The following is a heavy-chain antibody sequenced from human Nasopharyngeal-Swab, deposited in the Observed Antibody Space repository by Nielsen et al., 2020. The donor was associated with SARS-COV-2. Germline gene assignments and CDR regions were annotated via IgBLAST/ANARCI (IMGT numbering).Heavy chain of an antibody. CDR3: ARDDYDILTGYYTGGIY. Sequence: WVRQAPGQGLEWMGWISAYNGNTNYAQKLQGRVTMTTDTSTSTAYMELRGLRSEDTAVYYCARDDYDILTGYYTGGIYWGQGTLVTVSS. V-gene: IGHV1-18*01. CDR2: ISAYNGNT. J-gene: IGHJ4*02. D-gene: IGHD3-9*01.